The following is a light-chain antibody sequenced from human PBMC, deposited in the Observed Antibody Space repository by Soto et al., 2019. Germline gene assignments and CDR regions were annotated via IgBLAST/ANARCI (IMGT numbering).Light chain of an antibody. CDR3: PLRRNWPPFT. V-gene: IGKV3-11*01. CDR2: DAS. J-gene: IGKJ4*01. CDR1: QRSSNF. Sequence: DIVLTQSPATLSFSPGDRATLSSRASQRSSNFLAWYQQNPGQAHSLLIYDASKRATDIPDRFIGSGSGTDFTLTISSLEPEACAVYYCPLRRNWPPFTVGGGTQVE.